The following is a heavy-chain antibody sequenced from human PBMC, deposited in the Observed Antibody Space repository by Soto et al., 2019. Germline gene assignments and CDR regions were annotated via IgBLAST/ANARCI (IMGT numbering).Heavy chain of an antibody. CDR1: GGPLSSSCYY. CDR3: ARTSGYYYYMDV. V-gene: IGHV4-39*01. CDR2: IYYSGRT. J-gene: IGHJ6*03. Sequence: ETLSLTRTVSGGPLSSSCYYWGWIRPPPGKGLEWIGSIYYSGRTYYNPSLKSRFTISVDTSKNQFSLKLSSVTAADTAVYYCARTSGYYYYMDVWGKGTTVTVSS.